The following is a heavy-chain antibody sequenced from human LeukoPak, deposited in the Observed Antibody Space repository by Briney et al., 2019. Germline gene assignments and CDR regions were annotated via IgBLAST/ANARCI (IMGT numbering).Heavy chain of an antibody. CDR1: GFTFSSYA. CDR2: ISGSGGST. Sequence: PGGSLRLSCAASGFTFSSYAMSWVRQAPGKGLEWVSAISGSGGSTYYADSVKGRFTISRDNAKNSLYLQMNSLRAEDTAVYYCASGSSGYSYDPRENYWGQGTLVTVSS. D-gene: IGHD5-18*01. CDR3: ASGSSGYSYDPRENY. J-gene: IGHJ4*02. V-gene: IGHV3-23*01.